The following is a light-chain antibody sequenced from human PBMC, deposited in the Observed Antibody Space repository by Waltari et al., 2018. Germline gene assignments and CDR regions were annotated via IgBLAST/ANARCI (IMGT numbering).Light chain of an antibody. CDR3: QQRSSWPRT. J-gene: IGKJ1*01. CDR1: QSINNY. V-gene: IGKV3-11*01. CDR2: SAS. Sequence: DIVLPQPQATLSFSPGERATLSCRASQSINNYLAWYQQKPGQAPRLLIYSASNRATGIPARFSGSGSGTDFFLTISSLDPEDFAVYYCQQRSSWPRTFGQGTRVEIK.